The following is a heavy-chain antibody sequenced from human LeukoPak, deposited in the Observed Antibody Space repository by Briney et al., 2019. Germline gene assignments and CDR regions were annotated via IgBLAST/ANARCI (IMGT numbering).Heavy chain of an antibody. CDR3: ARRVAAAGTVDY. J-gene: IGHJ4*02. Sequence: SETLSLTCTVSGGSIGSSSYYWGWIRQPPGKGLEWIGSIYYSGSTYYNPSLKSRVTISVDTSKNQFSLKLSSVTAADTAVYYCARRVAAAGTVDYWGQGTLVTVSS. D-gene: IGHD6-13*01. V-gene: IGHV4-39*01. CDR1: GGSIGSSSYY. CDR2: IYYSGST.